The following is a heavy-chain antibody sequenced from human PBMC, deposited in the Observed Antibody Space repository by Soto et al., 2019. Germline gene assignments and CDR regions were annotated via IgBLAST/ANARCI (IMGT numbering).Heavy chain of an antibody. J-gene: IGHJ3*01. CDR3: ATWLQREHAYDV. D-gene: IGHD1-1*01. CDR1: GMTVSGKKY. V-gene: IGHV3-53*01. CDR2: VYDADGK. Sequence: GGSLRLSCAVVGMTVSGKKYVAWVRQAPGKGLEWVSGVYDADGKYYADSVKGRFTTSRDSSKTIVYLEMNDQGPEDTAIYYCATWLQREHAYDVWGQGTTVTVSS.